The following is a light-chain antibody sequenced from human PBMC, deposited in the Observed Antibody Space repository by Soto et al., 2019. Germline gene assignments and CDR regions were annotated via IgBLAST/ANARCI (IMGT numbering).Light chain of an antibody. V-gene: IGKV3-11*01. CDR2: DAS. CDR1: QTVSRY. CDR3: QQRSSWPIT. J-gene: IGKJ4*01. Sequence: EIVLTQSPATLSLSLGERATLSCRASQTVSRYLGWYQQKPGQAPRLLINDASNRATGIPARFSGSGSGTDFTLTISSLESEDFAVYYCQQRSSWPITFGGGTKVEIK.